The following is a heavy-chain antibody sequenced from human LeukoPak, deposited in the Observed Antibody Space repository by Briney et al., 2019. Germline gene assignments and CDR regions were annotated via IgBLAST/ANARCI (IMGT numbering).Heavy chain of an antibody. CDR3: ARDKDSRAPPHFDN. Sequence: SVNVSCKASGGTFSNYAISWVRQAPGQGLEWMGGIIPIFGTANYAQKFRGRVTITADKSTRTAYMELSSLRSEDTPVYYCARDKDSRAPPHFDNWGKGTLVTVSS. J-gene: IGHJ4*02. CDR2: IIPIFGTA. CDR1: GGTFSNYA. V-gene: IGHV1-69*06. D-gene: IGHD2-15*01.